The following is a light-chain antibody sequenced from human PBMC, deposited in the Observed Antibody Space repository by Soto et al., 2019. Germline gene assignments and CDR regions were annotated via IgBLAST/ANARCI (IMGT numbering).Light chain of an antibody. J-gene: IGKJ4*01. CDR1: QGISSY. V-gene: IGKV1-9*01. CDR3: QQLNSYPLT. CDR2: AAS. Sequence: DIQLTQSPSFLSASVVERVTITCRASQGISSYLAWYQQKPGKAPKLLIYAASTLQSGVPSRFSGSGSGTEFTLTISSLQPEDFATYYCQQLNSYPLTFGGGTKVDIK.